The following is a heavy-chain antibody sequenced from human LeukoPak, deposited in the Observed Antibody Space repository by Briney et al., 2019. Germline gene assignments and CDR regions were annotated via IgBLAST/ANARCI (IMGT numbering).Heavy chain of an antibody. CDR1: GFTFSLYA. J-gene: IGHJ4*02. CDR2: ISGSGGST. D-gene: IGHD5-18*01. V-gene: IGHV3-23*01. CDR3: AKGSGGGYSYAYFDY. Sequence: GGSLRLSCAASGFTFSLYAMSWVRQAPGKGLEWGSAISGSGGSTYYADSAKGRFTISRDNAKNTLYLQMNSLGADDTAVYYCAKGSGGGYSYAYFDYWGQGTLVTVSS.